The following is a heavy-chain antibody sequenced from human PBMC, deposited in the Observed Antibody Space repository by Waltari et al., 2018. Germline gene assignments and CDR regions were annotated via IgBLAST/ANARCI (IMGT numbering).Heavy chain of an antibody. V-gene: IGHV4-30-4*01. D-gene: IGHD3-10*01. CDR3: ARLSITINKKAFDI. CDR1: GGSISSGDYY. Sequence: QVQLQESGPGLVKPSQTLSLTCTVPGGSISSGDYYWRWIRQPPGKGLEWIGYIYYSGSTYYNPSLKSRVTISVDTSKNQFSLKLSSVTAADTAVYYCARLSITINKKAFDIWGQGTMVTVSS. J-gene: IGHJ3*02. CDR2: IYYSGST.